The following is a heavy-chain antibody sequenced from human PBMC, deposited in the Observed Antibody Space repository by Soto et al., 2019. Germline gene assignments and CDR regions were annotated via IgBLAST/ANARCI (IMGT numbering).Heavy chain of an antibody. CDR1: GFTFSNYA. D-gene: IGHD6-19*01. CDR3: ANEGPSGLYYFDY. Sequence: EVQLLESGGGLVQPGGSLRLSCAASGFTFSNYAMSWVRQAPGKGLEWVSIISGSGDSPYYADSVKGRFTISRDNSRNTLYLQMNSLRAGDSAKYYCANEGPSGLYYFDYWGQGTLVTVSS. V-gene: IGHV3-23*01. J-gene: IGHJ4*02. CDR2: ISGSGDSP.